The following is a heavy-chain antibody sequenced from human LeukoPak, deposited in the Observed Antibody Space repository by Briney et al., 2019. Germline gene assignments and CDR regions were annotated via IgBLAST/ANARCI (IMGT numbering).Heavy chain of an antibody. CDR2: IKQDGSEK. V-gene: IGHV3-7*03. Sequence: QPGVSLRLSCAVSGFTFSSYWMNWVRQAPGKGLEWVANIKQDGSEKNYVDSVKGRFTISRDNAKSSLFLQMNDLRAEDTAVYYCAKGGRGNGEVYWGQGTLVTVSS. J-gene: IGHJ4*02. CDR3: AKGGRGNGEVY. CDR1: GFTFSSYW. D-gene: IGHD2-8*01.